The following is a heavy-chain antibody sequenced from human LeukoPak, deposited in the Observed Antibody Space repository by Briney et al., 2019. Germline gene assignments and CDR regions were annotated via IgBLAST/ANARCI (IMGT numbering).Heavy chain of an antibody. Sequence: SETLSLTCAVYGGSFTNHYWSWIRQPPGKGLEWIGEINHSGSTNYNPSLKSRVTISVDTSKNQFSLKLSSVTAADTAVYYCARGRAAAAGYYFDYWGQGTLVTVSS. J-gene: IGHJ4*02. CDR1: GGSFTNHY. V-gene: IGHV4-34*01. CDR3: ARGRAAAAGYYFDY. CDR2: INHSGST. D-gene: IGHD6-13*01.